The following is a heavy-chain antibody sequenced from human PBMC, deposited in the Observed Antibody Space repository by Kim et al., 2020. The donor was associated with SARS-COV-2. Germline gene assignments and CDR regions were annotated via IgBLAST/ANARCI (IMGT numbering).Heavy chain of an antibody. CDR1: GYTFTSYY. V-gene: IGHV1-46*01. Sequence: ASVKVSCKASGYTFTSYYMHWGRQAPGQGLEWMGIINPSGGSTSYAQKFQGRVTMTRDTSTSTVYMELSSLRSEDTAVYYCAREGSPSYYYGSGSYYEAEPWGQGTLVTVSS. CDR2: INPSGGST. D-gene: IGHD3-10*01. CDR3: AREGSPSYYYGSGSYYEAEP. J-gene: IGHJ5*02.